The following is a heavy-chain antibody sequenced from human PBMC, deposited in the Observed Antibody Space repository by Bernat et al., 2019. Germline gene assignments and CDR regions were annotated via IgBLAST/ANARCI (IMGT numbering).Heavy chain of an antibody. CDR3: AKDKRRYYYGPPYYYYYMDV. CDR2: ISGDGGST. J-gene: IGHJ6*03. V-gene: IGHV3-43*02. CDR1: GFTFDDYA. D-gene: IGHD3-10*01. Sequence: EVQLVESGGGVVQPGGSLRLSCAASGFTFDDYAMHWVRQAPGKGLEWVSLISGDGGSTYYADSVKGRFTISRDNSKNSLYLQMNSLRTEDTALYYCAKDKRRYYYGPPYYYYYMDVWGQGTTVTVSS.